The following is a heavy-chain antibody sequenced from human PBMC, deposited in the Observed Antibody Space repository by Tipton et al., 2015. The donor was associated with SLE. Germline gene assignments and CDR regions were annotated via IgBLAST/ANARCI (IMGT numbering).Heavy chain of an antibody. J-gene: IGHJ4*02. CDR2: INSDGRST. Sequence: QLVQSGGGLIQPGGSLRLSCAASGFTVSSNYMSWVRQAPGKGLEWVSRINSDGRSTDYADSVKGRFTISRDNAKNTLYLQMNSLRVEDRGVYYCARGVGAALDHWGQGTLVTVSS. CDR3: ARGVGAALDH. D-gene: IGHD1-26*01. CDR1: GFTVSSNY. V-gene: IGHV3-74*02.